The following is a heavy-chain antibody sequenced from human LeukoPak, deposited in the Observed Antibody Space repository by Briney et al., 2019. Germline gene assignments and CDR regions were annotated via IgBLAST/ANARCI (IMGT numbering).Heavy chain of an antibody. V-gene: IGHV3-30*18. CDR3: AKEFSSGWSWGFDY. CDR2: ISYDGSNK. J-gene: IGHJ4*02. D-gene: IGHD6-19*01. Sequence: PGGSLRLSCAASGFTFSSYGMHWVRQAPGKGLEWVAVISYDGSNKYYADSVKGRFTISRDNSKNTLYLQMNSLRAEDTAVYYCAKEFSSGWSWGFDYWGQGTLVTVSS. CDR1: GFTFSSYG.